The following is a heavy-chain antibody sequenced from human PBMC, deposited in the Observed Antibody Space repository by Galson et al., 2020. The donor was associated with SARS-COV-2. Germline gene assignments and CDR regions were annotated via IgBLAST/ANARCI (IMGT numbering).Heavy chain of an antibody. CDR3: TRALMLDS. CDR2: IRSKAFSETT. Sequence: GGSLRLSCTGSGFTFGDYGVNWVRQATGKGLEWVGFIRSKAFSETTQYAASVRGRFTISRDDSKSIAYLQMNSLKTEDTAVYYCTRALMLDSWGQGTLVTVSS. J-gene: IGHJ4*02. CDR1: GFTFGDYG. V-gene: IGHV3-49*04. D-gene: IGHD2-8*01.